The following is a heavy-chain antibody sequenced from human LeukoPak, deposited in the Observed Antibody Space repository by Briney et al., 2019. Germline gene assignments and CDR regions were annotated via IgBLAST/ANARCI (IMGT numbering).Heavy chain of an antibody. Sequence: GGSLRLSCAASGFTFSSYSMNWVRQAPGKGLEWVSSISSSSSYIYYADSVKGRFTISRDNAKNSLYLQMNSLRAEDTAVYYCARRGIAAAGSKFDYWGQGTLVTVSS. CDR3: ARRGIAAAGSKFDY. CDR1: GFTFSSYS. D-gene: IGHD6-13*01. V-gene: IGHV3-21*04. J-gene: IGHJ4*02. CDR2: ISSSSSYI.